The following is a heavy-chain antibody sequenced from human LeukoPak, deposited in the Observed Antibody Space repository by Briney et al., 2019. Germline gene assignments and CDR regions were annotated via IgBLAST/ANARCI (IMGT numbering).Heavy chain of an antibody. CDR3: AKLYYDFWSGYYTELYYFDY. D-gene: IGHD3-3*01. Sequence: GSLRLSCAASGFTFSSYAMSWVRQAPGKGLEWVSAISGSGGSTYYADSVKGRFTISRGNSKNTLYLQMNSLRAEDTAVYYCAKLYYDFWSGYYTELYYFDYWGQGTLVTVSS. CDR2: ISGSGGST. CDR1: GFTFSSYA. V-gene: IGHV3-23*01. J-gene: IGHJ4*02.